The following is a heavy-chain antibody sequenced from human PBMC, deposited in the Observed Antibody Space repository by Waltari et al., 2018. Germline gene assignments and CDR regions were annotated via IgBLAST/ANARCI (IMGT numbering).Heavy chain of an antibody. CDR3: ASDPFGVTAARPDY. J-gene: IGHJ4*02. CDR2: SSSSSSTI. D-gene: IGHD6-6*01. Sequence: EVYLVESGGALVQPGGSLSLSCAASEFTFSGYSMNWVRQAPGKGLEWVSDSSSSSSTIYYADSVKGRFTISRDNAKNSLYLQMNSLRDEDTAVYYCASDPFGVTAARPDYWGQGTLVTVSS. CDR1: EFTFSGYS. V-gene: IGHV3-48*02.